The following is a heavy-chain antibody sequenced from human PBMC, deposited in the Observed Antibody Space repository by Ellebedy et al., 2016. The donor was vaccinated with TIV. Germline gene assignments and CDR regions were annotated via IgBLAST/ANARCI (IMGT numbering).Heavy chain of an antibody. J-gene: IGHJ4*02. CDR1: GFTFSSYA. CDR2: FGVSGDTT. CDR3: ARGRSGTYIHHAFDS. D-gene: IGHD1-14*01. Sequence: GESLKISCAASGFTFSSYAMSWVRQAPGKGLEWVSGFGVSGDTTYYADSVKGRFTISRDNSQSKLYRQMNSLRAEDTAIYYCARGRSGTYIHHAFDSWGQGTLVTVSS. V-gene: IGHV3-23*01.